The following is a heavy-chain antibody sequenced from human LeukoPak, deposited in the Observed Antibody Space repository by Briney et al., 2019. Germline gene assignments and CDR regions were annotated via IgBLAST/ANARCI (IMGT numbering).Heavy chain of an antibody. CDR3: ARDIVYLIDEDYG. V-gene: IGHV4-4*07. CDR1: GGSFNSYY. CDR2: IQSSGST. Sequence: SETLSLTCTASGGSFNSYYWSWLRQPAGKGLEWIGRIQSSGSTDYSPSLQSRVTISIDTSQRQFSLSLRSVTAADTAVYYCARDIVYLIDEDYGWGQGTLVTVSS. J-gene: IGHJ4*02. D-gene: IGHD4-17*01.